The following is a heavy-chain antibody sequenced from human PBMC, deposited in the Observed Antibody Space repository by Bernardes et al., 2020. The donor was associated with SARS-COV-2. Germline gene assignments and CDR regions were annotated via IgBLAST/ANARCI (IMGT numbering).Heavy chain of an antibody. J-gene: IGHJ5*02. V-gene: IGHV4-59*08. CDR3: ARRVAAAGTRSPSNWFDP. D-gene: IGHD6-13*01. CDR1: GASISSDY. CDR2: VYYRGSP. Sequence: SETLSLTCTVAGASISSDYWSWIRQPPGKGLEWIGYVYYRGSPNYNPSLKSRVTISVDTSKNQSSLKLSSVTAADTAVYYCARRVAAAGTRSPSNWFDPWGQGTLVTVSS.